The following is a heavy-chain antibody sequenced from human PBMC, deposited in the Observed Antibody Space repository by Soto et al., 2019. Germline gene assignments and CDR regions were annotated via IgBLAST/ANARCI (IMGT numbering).Heavy chain of an antibody. V-gene: IGHV1-69*13. D-gene: IGHD3-9*01. CDR3: ARDRPLRYFDWLLRDGMDV. CDR1: GGTFSSYT. J-gene: IGHJ6*02. CDR2: IIPIFGTA. Sequence: SVKVSCKASGGTFSSYTISWVRQAPGQGLEWMGRIIPIFGTANYAQKFQGRVTITADESTSTAYMELSSLRSEDTAVYYCARDRPLRYFDWLLRDGMDVWGQGTTVTVSS.